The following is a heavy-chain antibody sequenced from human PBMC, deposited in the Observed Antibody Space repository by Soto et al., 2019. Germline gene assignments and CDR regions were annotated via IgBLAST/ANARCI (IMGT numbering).Heavy chain of an antibody. J-gene: IGHJ6*02. CDR2: INPSGGST. CDR3: VLGYCSGGSCYGMDV. Sequence: ASVKISCKASGYTFTSYYMHWVRQAPGQGLEWMGIINPSGGSTSHAQKFQGRVTMTRDTSTSTVYMELSSLRSEDTAVYYCVLGYCSGGSCYGMDVWGQGTTVTVSS. D-gene: IGHD2-15*01. CDR1: GYTFTSYY. V-gene: IGHV1-46*01.